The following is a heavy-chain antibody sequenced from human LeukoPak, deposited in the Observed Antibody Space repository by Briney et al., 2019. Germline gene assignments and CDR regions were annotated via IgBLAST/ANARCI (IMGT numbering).Heavy chain of an antibody. Sequence: CVKVSCKASGGTFSSYAISWVRQAPGQGLEWMGRIIPILGIANYAQKFQGRVTITADKSTSTAYMELSSLRSEDTAVYYCARDPDYYDSSGYYFDYWGQGTLVTVSS. CDR3: ARDPDYYDSSGYYFDY. D-gene: IGHD3-22*01. CDR1: GGTFSSYA. J-gene: IGHJ4*02. V-gene: IGHV1-69*04. CDR2: IIPILGIA.